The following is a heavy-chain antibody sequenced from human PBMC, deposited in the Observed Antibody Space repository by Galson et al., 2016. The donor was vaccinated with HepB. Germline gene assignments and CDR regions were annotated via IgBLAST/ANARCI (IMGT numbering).Heavy chain of an antibody. D-gene: IGHD2-21*02. J-gene: IGHJ4*02. CDR3: VRDTVGVMTSFDL. CDR1: GFTFGHHA. CDR2: ISFGADGT. Sequence: SLRLSCAASGFTFGHHAMSWVRQTPGKGLEWVAAISFGADGTFYANSVRGRFTISRDNSMNTMFLQMDSLRADDTAVYYCVRDTVGVMTSFDLWGQGTQVIVSS. V-gene: IGHV3-23*01.